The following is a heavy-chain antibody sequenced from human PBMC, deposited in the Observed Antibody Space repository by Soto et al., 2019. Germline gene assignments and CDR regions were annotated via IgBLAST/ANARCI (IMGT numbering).Heavy chain of an antibody. CDR2: ISHSGTS. Sequence: KPSETLSLTCTVSGYSVSSGYYWSWIRQTPGKGLEWIGSISHSGTSFYNPSLRSRVTISMDTSNNHFSLKLNSLTATDTAVYYCERASGGHSGWGHWSDTWGQGTLVTVSS. D-gene: IGHD2-21*02. CDR1: GYSVSSGYY. J-gene: IGHJ5*02. V-gene: IGHV4-38-2*02. CDR3: ERASGGHSGWGHWSDT.